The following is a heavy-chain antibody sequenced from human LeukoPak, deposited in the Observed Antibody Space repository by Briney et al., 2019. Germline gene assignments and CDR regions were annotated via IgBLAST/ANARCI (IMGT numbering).Heavy chain of an antibody. V-gene: IGHV1-69*04. Sequence: ASVKVSCKASGGTXSTYAINWVRQAPGQGLEWMGRIMPFLDITNYAQKFQGRVTITADKSTTTAYMELSSLRSEDTAVYYCARDRGGGESWFDPWGQGALVTVSS. J-gene: IGHJ5*02. CDR2: IMPFLDIT. CDR3: ARDRGGGESWFDP. D-gene: IGHD5-24*01. CDR1: GGTXSTYA.